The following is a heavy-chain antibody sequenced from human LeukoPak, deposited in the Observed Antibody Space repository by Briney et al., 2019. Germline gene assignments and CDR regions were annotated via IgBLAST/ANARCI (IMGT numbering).Heavy chain of an antibody. J-gene: IGHJ3*02. CDR3: ARGDGYGDYAGAFDI. D-gene: IGHD4-17*01. V-gene: IGHV1-69*05. CDR1: GGTFSSYA. Sequence: SVKLSCKASGGTFSSYAISWVPQAPGQGLEWMGSIIPIFGTANYAQKLQGRVTITTDESTSTAYMELSSLRSEDTAVYYCARGDGYGDYAGAFDIWGQGTMVTVSS. CDR2: IIPIFGTA.